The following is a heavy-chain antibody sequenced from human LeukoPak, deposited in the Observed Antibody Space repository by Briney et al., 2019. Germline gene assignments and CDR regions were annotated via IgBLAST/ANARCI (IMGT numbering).Heavy chain of an antibody. CDR1: GFTFSSYG. V-gene: IGHV3-64*02. Sequence: PGGSLRLSCAASGFTFSSYGMHWVRQAPGKGLEFVSAISGNGGSTHYADSVKGRFTISRGNSKNMVYLQMGSLRVEDMGVYYCARDLRSGWKYYYYMDVWGKGTTVTISS. CDR2: ISGNGGST. D-gene: IGHD6-19*01. CDR3: ARDLRSGWKYYYYMDV. J-gene: IGHJ6*03.